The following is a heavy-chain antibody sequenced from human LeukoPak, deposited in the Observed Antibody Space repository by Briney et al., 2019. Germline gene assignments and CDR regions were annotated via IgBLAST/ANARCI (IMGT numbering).Heavy chain of an antibody. CDR3: ATSIGSKNAFHI. D-gene: IGHD4-11*01. J-gene: IGHJ3*02. V-gene: IGHV4-59*08. CDR1: GVSISQNY. Sequence: SETLSLTCTVSGVSISQNYWTWFRQSPGKGLEWIGFVSYIGGTRYNPSLKSRLSLSIDTSKNQFSLDLTSVTASDTAVYYCATSIGSKNAFHIWGRGTAVTVSS. CDR2: VSYIGGT.